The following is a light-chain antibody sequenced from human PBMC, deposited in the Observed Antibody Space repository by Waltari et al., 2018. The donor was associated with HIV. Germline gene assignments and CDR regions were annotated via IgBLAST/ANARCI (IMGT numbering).Light chain of an antibody. J-gene: IGLJ2*01. CDR3: CSYAGSSTFVV. CDR1: SSDIGGYNY. V-gene: IGLV2-11*01. Sequence: QSALTQPPSVSGSPGQSVTISCSGTSSDIGGYNYVSWYQQHPGKAPKFLIYDVNKRPSGVPDRFSGSKSGNAASLTISGLQAEDEADYYCCSYAGSSTFVVFGGGTKLTVL. CDR2: DVN.